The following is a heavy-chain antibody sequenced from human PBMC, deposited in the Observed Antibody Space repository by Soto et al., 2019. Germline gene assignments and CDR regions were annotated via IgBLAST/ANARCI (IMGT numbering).Heavy chain of an antibody. CDR1: GFSLSTSGVG. Sequence: QITLKESGPTLVKPTQTLTLTCTFSGFSLSTSGVGVGWIRQPPGKALEWLGFIYGDEDKRYSPSLKSRLTNTKDTSTSQVVLTMTNMDPVDTATYYCAHVFSSLAPFDSWGQGTLVTVSA. CDR3: AHVFSSLAPFDS. V-gene: IGHV2-5*02. CDR2: IYGDEDK. D-gene: IGHD3-10*02. J-gene: IGHJ4*02.